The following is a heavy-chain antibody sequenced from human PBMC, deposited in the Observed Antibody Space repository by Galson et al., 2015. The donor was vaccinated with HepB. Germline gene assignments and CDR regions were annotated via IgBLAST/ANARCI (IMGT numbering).Heavy chain of an antibody. CDR2: IRSSGGST. J-gene: IGHJ3*02. V-gene: IGHV3-23*01. Sequence: SLRLSCAASGFTFSTYAMSWVRQAPGKGLEWVSAIRSSGGSTYYADSVKGRFTVSRDNPKNTLYLQMNSLRAEDTAVYYCAKDAESAFDIWGQGTMVTVSS. CDR3: AKDAESAFDI. CDR1: GFTFSTYA.